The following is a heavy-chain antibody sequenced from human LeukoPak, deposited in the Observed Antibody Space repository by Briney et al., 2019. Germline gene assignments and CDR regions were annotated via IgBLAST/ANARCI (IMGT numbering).Heavy chain of an antibody. D-gene: IGHD1-26*01. CDR2: IRYDGGNT. J-gene: IGHJ4*02. CDR3: AKHLFTGSYTSTFDY. V-gene: IGHV3-30*02. Sequence: PGGSLRLSCAASGFTFSSYGMHWVRQAPGKGLEWVAFIRYDGGNTYYVDSVKGRFTISRDNSKNTLYLQMNSLRAEDTAVYYCAKHLFTGSYTSTFDYWGQGTLVTVSS. CDR1: GFTFSSYG.